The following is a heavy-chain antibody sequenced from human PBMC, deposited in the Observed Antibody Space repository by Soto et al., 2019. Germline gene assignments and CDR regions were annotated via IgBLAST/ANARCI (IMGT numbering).Heavy chain of an antibody. D-gene: IGHD2-15*01. V-gene: IGHV1-24*01. CDR1: GYTLTALS. J-gene: IGHJ4*02. CDR3: ATVGRCGRLLPCFAY. CDR2: FDPEDGET. Sequence: ASVKVSCKVSGYTLTALSMHWVRQAPGKGLEWMGGFDPEDGETIYAQKFQGRVTMTEDTSTDTAYMELSSLRSEDTAVYYCATVGRCGRLLPCFAYWGQGTLVTVSS.